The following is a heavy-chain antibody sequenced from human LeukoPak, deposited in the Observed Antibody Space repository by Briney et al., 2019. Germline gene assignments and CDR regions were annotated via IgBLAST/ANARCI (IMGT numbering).Heavy chain of an antibody. J-gene: IGHJ4*02. D-gene: IGHD1-26*01. V-gene: IGHV4-34*01. CDR3: ARGRWISGSYHNFDY. CDR2: INHSGST. Sequence: SETLSLTCAGYGGSFSGYYWSWIRQPPGKGLEWIGEINHSGSTNYNPSLKSRVTISVDTSKNQFSLKLSSVTAADTAVYYCARGRWISGSYHNFDYWGQGTLVTVSS. CDR1: GGSFSGYY.